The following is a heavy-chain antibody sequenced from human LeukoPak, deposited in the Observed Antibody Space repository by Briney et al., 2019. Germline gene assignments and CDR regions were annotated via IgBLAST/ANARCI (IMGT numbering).Heavy chain of an antibody. CDR2: IYYSGST. Sequence: PSETLSLTCTVSGGSISSSSYYWGWIRQPPGKGLEWIGSIYYSGSTYYNPSLKSRVTISVDTSKYQFSLKLSSVTAADTAVYYCARRRPSHYFDYWGQGTLVTVSS. CDR1: GGSISSSSYY. J-gene: IGHJ4*02. V-gene: IGHV4-39*01. CDR3: ARRRPSHYFDY.